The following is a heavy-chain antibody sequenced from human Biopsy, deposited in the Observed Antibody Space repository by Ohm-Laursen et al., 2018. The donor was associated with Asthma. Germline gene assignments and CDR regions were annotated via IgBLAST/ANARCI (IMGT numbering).Heavy chain of an antibody. D-gene: IGHD2-2*01. Sequence: SVKVSCKASGYSFELNGMSWVRQRPGQGLEWMGWISDYLENPNYAQKFQGRVNMTYDRSTNTAYMELKSLGTDDTAVYFCARTYCILNTCYASFDHWGQGTLVAVSS. J-gene: IGHJ4*02. CDR1: GYSFELNG. CDR3: ARTYCILNTCYASFDH. CDR2: ISDYLENP. V-gene: IGHV1-18*04.